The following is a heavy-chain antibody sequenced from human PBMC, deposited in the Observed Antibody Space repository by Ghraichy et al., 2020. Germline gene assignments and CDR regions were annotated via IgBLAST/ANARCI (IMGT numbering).Heavy chain of an antibody. CDR3: AKDMGGGYDSSGYYSYYYYGMDV. CDR2: ISGSGGST. D-gene: IGHD3-22*01. Sequence: GGSLRLSCAASGFTFSSYAMSWVRQAPGKGLEWVSAISGSGGSTYYADSVKGRFTISRDNSKNTLYLQMNSLRAEDTAVYYCAKDMGGGYDSSGYYSYYYYGMDVWGQGTTFTVSS. J-gene: IGHJ6*02. V-gene: IGHV3-23*01. CDR1: GFTFSSYA.